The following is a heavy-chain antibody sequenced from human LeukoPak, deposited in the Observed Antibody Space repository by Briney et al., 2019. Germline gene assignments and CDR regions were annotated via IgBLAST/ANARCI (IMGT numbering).Heavy chain of an antibody. CDR1: DSSITSTYY. V-gene: IGHV4-38-2*02. D-gene: IGHD2-8*01. Sequence: NPSETLSLTCTVSDSSITSTYYWAWFRQPPGTGLEWIATVFRLQTVRTFNNPSLGSRVTMSLDPSHNQFSLNLTSVTAADTALYFCARVLHAPYLIDSWGQGTLVTVSS. CDR2: VFRLQTVRT. J-gene: IGHJ4*02. CDR3: ARVLHAPYLIDS.